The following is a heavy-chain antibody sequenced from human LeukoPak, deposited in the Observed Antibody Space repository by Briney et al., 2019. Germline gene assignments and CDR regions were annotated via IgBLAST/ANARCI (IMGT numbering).Heavy chain of an antibody. Sequence: SETLSLTCTVSGGSISSSSYYWGWIRQPPGKGLEWIGSIYYSGSTYYNPSLKSRVTISVDTSKNQFSLKLSSVTAADTAVYYCARYWATNYRPGVVVPFDYWGQGTLVTVSS. V-gene: IGHV4-39*07. D-gene: IGHD2-21*01. CDR3: ARYWATNYRPGVVVPFDY. CDR2: IYYSGST. J-gene: IGHJ4*02. CDR1: GGSISSSSYY.